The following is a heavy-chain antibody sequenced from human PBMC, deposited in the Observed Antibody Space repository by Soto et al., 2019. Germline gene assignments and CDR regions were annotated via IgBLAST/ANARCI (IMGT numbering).Heavy chain of an antibody. CDR3: ARDNSDYELDY. CDR1: RFTLADVG. J-gene: IGHJ4*02. V-gene: IGHV3-20*04. Sequence: GSPRLSCAPARFTLADVGMNWVRQAPGKGLEWVSGISWNGVSTGYADSVKGRFTISRDNAKKSLYLQMNNLRPEDTALYYCARDNSDYELDYWGQGT. D-gene: IGHD5-12*01. CDR2: ISWNGVST.